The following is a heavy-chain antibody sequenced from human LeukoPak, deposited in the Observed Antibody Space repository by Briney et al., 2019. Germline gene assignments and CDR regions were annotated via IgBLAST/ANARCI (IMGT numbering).Heavy chain of an antibody. V-gene: IGHV3-30*03. J-gene: IGHJ3*02. CDR3: ARVRDSSSWYPAFDI. D-gene: IGHD6-13*01. CDR2: ISYHGSNK. Sequence: PGRSLRLSCAASGFTFSSYGMHWVRQAPGKGLEWVAVISYHGSNKYYADSVKGRFTISRDNSKNTLYLQMNNLRAEDTAVYYCARVRDSSSWYPAFDIWGQGTMVTVSS. CDR1: GFTFSSYG.